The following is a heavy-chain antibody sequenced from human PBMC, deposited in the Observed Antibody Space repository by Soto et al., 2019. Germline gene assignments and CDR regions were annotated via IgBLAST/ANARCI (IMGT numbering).Heavy chain of an antibody. D-gene: IGHD3-22*01. V-gene: IGHV1-58*01. CDR2: IVVGSGNT. Sequence: SVKVSCRASGFTFSSSAVQWVRQARGQRLEWIGWIVVGSGNTNYAQKFQERVTITRDMSTSTVYMELSSLRSEDTAVYYCAADGYYESSGYYPWDAFDIWGQGTMVTVS. J-gene: IGHJ3*02. CDR1: GFTFSSSA. CDR3: AADGYYESSGYYPWDAFDI.